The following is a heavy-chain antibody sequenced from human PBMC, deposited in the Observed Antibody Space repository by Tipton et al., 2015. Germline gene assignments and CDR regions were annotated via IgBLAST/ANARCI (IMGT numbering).Heavy chain of an antibody. CDR1: GGSISSGSHY. D-gene: IGHD6-25*01. V-gene: IGHV4-61*02. Sequence: TLSLTCTVSGGSISSGSHYWNWVRQAAGKGLEWIGRVYTTGNTDYNPSLKSRVSISIDPSKNQFSLRRDSVTAEDTAVYYCARDASGYYYGMDVWGQGTTVTVSS. CDR2: VYTTGNT. J-gene: IGHJ6*02. CDR3: ARDASGYYYGMDV.